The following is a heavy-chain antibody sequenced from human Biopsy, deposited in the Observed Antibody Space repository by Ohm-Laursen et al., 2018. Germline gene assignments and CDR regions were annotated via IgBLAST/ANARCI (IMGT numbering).Heavy chain of an antibody. J-gene: IGHJ4*02. V-gene: IGHV3-9*01. Sequence: SLRLSCAASGFRFDDYAMHWVRQAPGKGLEWVSGISWSSGTIGYADSVKGRFTVSRDNAKNSLFLQMNSLRVEDTALYYCVKSAYSSGFWEASDYWGQGTLVTVSS. CDR2: ISWSSGTI. CDR1: GFRFDDYA. CDR3: VKSAYSSGFWEASDY. D-gene: IGHD6-19*01.